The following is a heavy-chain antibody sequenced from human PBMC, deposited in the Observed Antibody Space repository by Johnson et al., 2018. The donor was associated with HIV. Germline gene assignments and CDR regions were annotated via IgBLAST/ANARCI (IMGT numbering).Heavy chain of an antibody. CDR1: GFTFSTYG. Sequence: QMLLVESGGGVVQPGRSLRLSCGASGFTFSTYGMHWVRQTPGKGLEWVAVIWYDGSNKYYADSVRGRFTISRDNSKNTLDLQMNSLRAEDTAVDYCATGLIPVAGTTAFDIWGQGTMVTVSS. CDR3: ATGLIPVAGTTAFDI. D-gene: IGHD6-19*01. J-gene: IGHJ3*02. CDR2: IWYDGSNK. V-gene: IGHV3-33*01.